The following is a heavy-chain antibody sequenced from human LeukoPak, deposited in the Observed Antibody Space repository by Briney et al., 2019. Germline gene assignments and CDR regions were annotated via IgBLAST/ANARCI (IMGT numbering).Heavy chain of an antibody. J-gene: IGHJ4*02. CDR2: IKSKTDGGTT. V-gene: IGHV3-15*01. CDR1: GFTFSNAW. CDR3: TTSITMIVVVTYLRDYYFDY. D-gene: IGHD3-22*01. Sequence: PGGSLRLSCAASGFTFSNAWMSWVRQAPGKGLEWVGRIKSKTDGGTTDYAAPVKGRFTISRDDSKNTLYLQMNSLKTEDTAVYYCTTSITMIVVVTYLRDYYFDYWGQGTLVTVSS.